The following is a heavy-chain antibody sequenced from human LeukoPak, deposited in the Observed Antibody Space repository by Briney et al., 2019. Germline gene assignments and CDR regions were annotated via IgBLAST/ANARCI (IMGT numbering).Heavy chain of an antibody. Sequence: PGGSLRLSCAASGFTFSSYAMSWVRQAPGKGLEWVSAISGSGGSTYYADSVKGRFTISRDNSKNTLYLQMNSLRAEDTAVYYCARGGGAGYGYLGAFDIWGQGTMVTVSS. V-gene: IGHV3-23*01. D-gene: IGHD5-18*01. CDR1: GFTFSSYA. CDR3: ARGGGAGYGYLGAFDI. J-gene: IGHJ3*02. CDR2: ISGSGGST.